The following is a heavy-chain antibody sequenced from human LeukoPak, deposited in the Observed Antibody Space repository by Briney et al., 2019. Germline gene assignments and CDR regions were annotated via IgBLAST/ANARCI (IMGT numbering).Heavy chain of an antibody. J-gene: IGHJ4*02. Sequence: ASVKVSCKASGYTFTSYGISWVRQAPGQGLEWMGWISAYNGNTNYAQKLQGRVTMTTDTSTSTAYMELRSLRSDDTAVYYCAGEGCSRTSCYKGIDYWGQGTLVTVSS. CDR2: ISAYNGNT. CDR1: GYTFTSYG. CDR3: AGEGCSRTSCYKGIDY. V-gene: IGHV1-18*01. D-gene: IGHD2-2*02.